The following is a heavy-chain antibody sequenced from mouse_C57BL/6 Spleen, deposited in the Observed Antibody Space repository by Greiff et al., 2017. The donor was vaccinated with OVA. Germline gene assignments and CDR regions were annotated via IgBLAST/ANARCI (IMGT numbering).Heavy chain of an antibody. D-gene: IGHD2-5*01. CDR2: INPNNGGT. V-gene: IGHV1-26*01. CDR1: GYTFTDYY. Sequence: EVQLQQSGPELVKPGASVKISCKASGYTFTDYYMNWVKQSHGKSLEWIGDINPNNGGTSYNQKFKGKATLTVDKSSSTAYMELRSLTSEDSAVYYCARDSNYAHWYFDVWGTGTTVTVSS. CDR3: ARDSNYAHWYFDV. J-gene: IGHJ1*03.